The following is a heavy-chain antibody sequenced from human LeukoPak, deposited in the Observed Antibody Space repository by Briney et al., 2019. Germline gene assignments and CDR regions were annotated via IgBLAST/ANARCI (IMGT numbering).Heavy chain of an antibody. D-gene: IGHD3-10*01. J-gene: IGHJ4*02. Sequence: PSQTLSLTCTVSGGSISSSNYYWSWIRQPAGKGLEWIGSIYTSGTTNYNPSLKSRVTISIDTSKNQFSLKLSSVTAADTAVYYCARGLWFGDENPPYFDYWGQGTLVTVSS. V-gene: IGHV4-61*02. CDR1: GGSISSSNYY. CDR3: ARGLWFGDENPPYFDY. CDR2: IYTSGTT.